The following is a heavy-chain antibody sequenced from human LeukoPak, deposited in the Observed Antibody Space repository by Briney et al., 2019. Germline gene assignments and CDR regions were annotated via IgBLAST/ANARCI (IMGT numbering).Heavy chain of an antibody. CDR1: GFTFTTYA. V-gene: IGHV3-23*01. CDR3: AKGASDYYDILTGYYF. Sequence: GGSLRLSCAASGFTFTTYAMTWVRQAPGKGLEWVSAISGSGSSTYYADSVKGRFTISRDNSKNTLYLQMNSLRAEDTAVYYCAKGASDYYDILTGYYFGGQGTLVTVSS. D-gene: IGHD3-9*01. J-gene: IGHJ4*02. CDR2: ISGSGSST.